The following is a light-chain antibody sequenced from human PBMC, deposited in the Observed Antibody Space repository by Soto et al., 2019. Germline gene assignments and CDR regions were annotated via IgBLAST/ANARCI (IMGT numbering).Light chain of an antibody. J-gene: IGKJ1*01. CDR3: QQYYDDLWT. CDR1: QSVLYSSNNKNY. Sequence: DIVLTQSPDSLAVSLGERATINCRSSQSVLYSSNNKNYLAWYQQKPGQSPKLLIYWASTRQSGVSDRFSGSGSGSDFILTINNLQAEDVAVYYCQQYYDDLWTFGQGTKVEI. V-gene: IGKV4-1*01. CDR2: WAS.